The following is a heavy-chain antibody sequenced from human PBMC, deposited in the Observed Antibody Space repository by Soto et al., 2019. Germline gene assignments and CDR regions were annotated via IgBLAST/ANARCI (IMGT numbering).Heavy chain of an antibody. D-gene: IGHD3-10*01. CDR2: MNPNSGNT. CDR3: AGGGVRGVITRTRDYYGMGV. J-gene: IGHJ6*02. CDR1: GYTFSSYD. V-gene: IGHV1-8*01. Sequence: ASVKVSCKASGYTFSSYDINWVRQATGQGLEWMGWMNPNSGNTGYAQKFQGRVTMTRNTSISTAYMELSSLRSEDTAVYYCAGGGVRGVITRTRDYYGMGVWGQGTTVTVSS.